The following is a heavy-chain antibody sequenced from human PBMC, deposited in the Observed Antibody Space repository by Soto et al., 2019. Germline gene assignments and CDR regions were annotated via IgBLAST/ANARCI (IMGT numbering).Heavy chain of an antibody. CDR3: ARGELVLFDY. V-gene: IGHV3-30-3*01. J-gene: IGHJ4*02. D-gene: IGHD6-6*01. CDR2: ISYDGSNK. CDR1: GFTFSSYA. Sequence: QVQLVESGGGVVQPGRSLRLSCAASGFTFSSYAMHWVRQAPGKGLEWVGVISYDGSNKYYADSVKGRFTISRDNSKNTLYLQMNSLRAEDTAVYYCARGELVLFDYWGQGTLVTVSS.